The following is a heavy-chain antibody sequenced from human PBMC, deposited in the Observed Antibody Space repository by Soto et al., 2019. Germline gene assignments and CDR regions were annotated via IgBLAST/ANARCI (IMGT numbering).Heavy chain of an antibody. CDR3: ARVGRNGDYTGRYYYYYGMDV. J-gene: IGHJ6*02. Sequence: QLQLQESGSGLVKPSQTLSLTCAVSGGSISSGGYSWSWIRQPPGKGLEWIGYIYHSGSTYYNPSLKSRVTISVDRSKNQFSLKLSSVTAADTAVYYCARVGRNGDYTGRYYYYYGMDVWGQGTTVTVSS. CDR2: IYHSGST. CDR1: GGSISSGGYS. D-gene: IGHD4-17*01. V-gene: IGHV4-30-2*01.